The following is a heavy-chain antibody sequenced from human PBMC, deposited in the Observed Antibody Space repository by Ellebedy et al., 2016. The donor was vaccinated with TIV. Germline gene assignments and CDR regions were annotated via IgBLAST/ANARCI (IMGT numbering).Heavy chain of an antibody. J-gene: IGHJ4*02. Sequence: PGGSLRLSCAASGFTFSDSPMHWVRQASGKGLEWVGHIRSKTNNYATAYAASVTGRFTISRDDSKNTAYLQMNSLKTEDTAVYYCTGQTDSIHYYWGQGALVTVSS. CDR1: GFTFSDSP. V-gene: IGHV3-73*01. CDR3: TGQTDSIHYY. D-gene: IGHD2-21*01. CDR2: IRSKTNNYAT.